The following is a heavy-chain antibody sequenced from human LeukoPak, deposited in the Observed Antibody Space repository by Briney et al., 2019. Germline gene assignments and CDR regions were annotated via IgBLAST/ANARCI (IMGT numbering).Heavy chain of an antibody. D-gene: IGHD4-17*01. CDR3: ARGKVQSRTTVTTYNYYYYYMDV. CDR1: GGSIRSGTYY. V-gene: IGHV4-30-2*01. J-gene: IGHJ6*03. Sequence: SQTLSLTCSVSGGSIRSGTYYWSWIRQPPGKGLEWIGYIYHSGNTYYNPSLKSRVTMSVDRSKNQFSLKLSSVTAADTAVYYCARGKVQSRTTVTTYNYYYYYMDVWGKGTTVTVFS. CDR2: IYHSGNT.